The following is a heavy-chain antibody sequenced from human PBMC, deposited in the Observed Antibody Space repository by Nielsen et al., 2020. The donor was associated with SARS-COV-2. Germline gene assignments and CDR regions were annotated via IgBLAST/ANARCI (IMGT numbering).Heavy chain of an antibody. V-gene: IGHV3-9*01. Sequence: SLKISCAASGFTFDDYAMHWVRQAPGKGLEWVSGISWNSGSIGYADSVKGRFTISRDNSKNTLYLQMNSLRAEDTAVYYCARDPWIQLWSLYYYYYYMDVWGKGTTVTVSS. CDR1: GFTFDDYA. CDR2: ISWNSGSI. CDR3: ARDPWIQLWSLYYYYYYMDV. D-gene: IGHD5-18*01. J-gene: IGHJ6*03.